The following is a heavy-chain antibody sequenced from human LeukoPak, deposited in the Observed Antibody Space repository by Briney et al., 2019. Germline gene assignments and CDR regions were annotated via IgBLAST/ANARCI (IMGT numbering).Heavy chain of an antibody. J-gene: IGHJ6*03. D-gene: IGHD6-25*01. CDR2: IYYSGST. CDR1: GGSISSYY. V-gene: IGHV4-39*07. CDR3: ARERTAAKFLRYYYYMDV. Sequence: SETLSLTCTVSGGSISSYYWGWIRQPPGKGLEWIGSIYYSGSTYYNPSLKSRVTISVDTSKNQFSLKLSSVTAADTAVYYCARERTAAKFLRYYYYMDVWGKGTTVTVSS.